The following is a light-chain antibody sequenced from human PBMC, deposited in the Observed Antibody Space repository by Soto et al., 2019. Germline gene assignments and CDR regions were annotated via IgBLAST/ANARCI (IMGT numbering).Light chain of an antibody. Sequence: ILLTQSPGTLSLSPGERATLSCRSSQSISSTYLTWYHQRPGQAPRLLIYDASRRATGIPDRFSGSGSGTDFSLTISRLEPEDFAVYYCQHYDSARWKFGLGTKVDSK. CDR1: QSISSTY. V-gene: IGKV3-20*01. CDR3: QHYDSARWK. CDR2: DAS. J-gene: IGKJ1*01.